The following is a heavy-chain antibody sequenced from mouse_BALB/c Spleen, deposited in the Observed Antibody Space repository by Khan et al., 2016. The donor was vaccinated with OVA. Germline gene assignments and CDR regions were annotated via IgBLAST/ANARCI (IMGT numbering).Heavy chain of an antibody. J-gene: IGHJ2*01. CDR2: IWADGCI. CDR1: GFSLTSFG. CDR3: ARDGYCSDY. Sequence: QVQLKQSGPGLVAPSQSLSITCTVSGFSLTSFGVYWVRQPPGKGLEWLGVIWADGCINYNSALLSRLRISIDNSKSQVFLSMYGLQTDDTAMYYCARDGYCSDYWGQGTPLTVSS. D-gene: IGHD2-2*01. V-gene: IGHV2-9*02.